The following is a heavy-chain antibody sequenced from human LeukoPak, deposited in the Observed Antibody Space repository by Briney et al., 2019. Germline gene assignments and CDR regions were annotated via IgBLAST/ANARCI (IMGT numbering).Heavy chain of an antibody. D-gene: IGHD3-3*01. J-gene: IGHJ5*02. CDR3: ARAFDFWSGYPFDP. CDR1: GGSISSGSYY. Sequence: SQTLSLTCTVSGGSISSGSYYWSWIRQPAGKGLEWIGRIYTSGSTNYNPSLKSRVTISVDTSKNQFSLKLSSVTAAETAVYYCARAFDFWSGYPFDPWGQGTLVTVYS. CDR2: IYTSGST. V-gene: IGHV4-61*02.